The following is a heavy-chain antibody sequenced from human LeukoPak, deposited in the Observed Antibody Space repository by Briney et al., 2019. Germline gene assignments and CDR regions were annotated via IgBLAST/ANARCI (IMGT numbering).Heavy chain of an antibody. J-gene: IGHJ5*02. CDR2: ISSSSSYI. CDR1: GFTFSSYS. V-gene: IGHV3-21*01. CDR3: ARGDQNWDLSNWFDP. D-gene: IGHD7-27*01. Sequence: GGSLRLSCAASGFTFSSYSMNWVRQPPGKGLEWVSSISSSSSYIYYADSVKGRFTISRDNAKNSLYLQMNSLRAEDTAVYYCARGDQNWDLSNWFDPWGQGTLVTVSS.